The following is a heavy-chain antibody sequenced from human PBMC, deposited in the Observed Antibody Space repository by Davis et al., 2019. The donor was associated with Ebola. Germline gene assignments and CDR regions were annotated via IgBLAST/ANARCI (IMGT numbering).Heavy chain of an antibody. CDR2: ITPIFGAA. CDR1: GGTFSTYA. D-gene: IGHD1-26*01. J-gene: IGHJ4*02. Sequence: SVKVSCKASGGTFSTYAVSWVRQAPGQGLEWMGGITPIFGAANYAQKFRGRVTITADESTRTAYMELSSLTSADTAVYYCARDLGSGSYFFFYWGQGTLVTVSS. V-gene: IGHV1-69*13. CDR3: ARDLGSGSYFFFY.